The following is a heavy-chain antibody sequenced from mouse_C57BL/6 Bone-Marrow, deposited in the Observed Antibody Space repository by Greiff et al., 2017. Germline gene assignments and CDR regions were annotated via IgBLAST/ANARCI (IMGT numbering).Heavy chain of an antibody. Sequence: VQLQQSGAELARPGASVKLSCKASGYTFTSYGISWVKQRTGQGLEWIGEIYPRSGNTYYNEKFKGKATLTADKSSSTAYMELRSLTSEDSAVYFCARYRVGPYYFDYWGQGTTLTVPS. J-gene: IGHJ2*01. CDR1: GYTFTSYG. CDR3: ARYRVGPYYFDY. CDR2: IYPRSGNT. D-gene: IGHD1-1*01. V-gene: IGHV1-81*01.